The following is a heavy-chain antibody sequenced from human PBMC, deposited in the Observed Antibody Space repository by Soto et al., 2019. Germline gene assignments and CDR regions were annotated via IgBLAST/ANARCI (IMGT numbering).Heavy chain of an antibody. D-gene: IGHD6-6*01. V-gene: IGHV1-46*01. CDR3: AIEYSSSPPYYPIGY. J-gene: IGHJ4*02. CDR1: GYTFTSYY. CDR2: ISASSGST. Sequence: ASVKVSCKASGYTFTSYYMHWVRQAPGQGLEWMGIISASSGSTNYAQKFQGRVTMTTDTSTSTAYMELRSLRSDDTAVYYCAIEYSSSPPYYPIGYRGQGTLVTVSS.